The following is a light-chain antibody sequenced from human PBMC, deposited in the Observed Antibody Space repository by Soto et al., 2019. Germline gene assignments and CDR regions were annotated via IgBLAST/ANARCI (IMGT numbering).Light chain of an antibody. CDR1: QTVSVN. CDR2: GAS. Sequence: EMVMTQSPATLSVSPGERATLSCRASQTVSVNLAWYQQKPGQAPRLLIYGASTRATGTPARFSGSGSGTEFTLTISSLQSEDFAVYYCQQYNDWPPFTFGPGTRVDIK. CDR3: QQYNDWPPFT. V-gene: IGKV3-15*01. J-gene: IGKJ3*01.